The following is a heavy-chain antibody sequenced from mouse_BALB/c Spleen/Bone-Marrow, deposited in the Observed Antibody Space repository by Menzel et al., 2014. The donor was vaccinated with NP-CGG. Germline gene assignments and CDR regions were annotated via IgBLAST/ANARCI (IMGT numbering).Heavy chain of an antibody. CDR2: IDPANGST. J-gene: IGHJ3*01. D-gene: IGHD2-14*01. CDR3: TRSYRYTWLAY. CDR1: GFNSKDTY. V-gene: IGHV14-3*02. Sequence: EVMLVESGAELVKPGASVKLSCTGSGFNSKDTYMHWVKQRPEQGLEWIGRIDPANGSTRYDPKFQGKATITADTSSNTAYLQLSSLTSEDTAVYYCTRSYRYTWLAYWGQGTMVTVSA.